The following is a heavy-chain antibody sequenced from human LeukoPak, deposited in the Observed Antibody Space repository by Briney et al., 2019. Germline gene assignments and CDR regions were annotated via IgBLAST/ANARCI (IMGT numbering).Heavy chain of an antibody. CDR1: GGSISSSSYY. CDR3: ARDHSYYFGSQTSTLDV. V-gene: IGHV4-39*07. J-gene: IGHJ6*02. CDR2: IYYSGST. Sequence: PSETLSLTCTVSGGSISSSSYYWGWIRQPPGKGLEWIGNIYYSGSTYYNPSLKSRLTISLDTSKNRFSLKLNSVTAADTAVYYCARDHSYYFGSQTSTLDVWGQGTAVTVSS. D-gene: IGHD3-10*01.